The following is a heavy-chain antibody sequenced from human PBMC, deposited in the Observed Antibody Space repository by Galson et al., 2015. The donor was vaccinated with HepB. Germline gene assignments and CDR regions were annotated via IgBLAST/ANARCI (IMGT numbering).Heavy chain of an antibody. CDR2: IYYSGNT. Sequence: SETLSLTCTVSRGSISSSFYWGWVRQPPGKGLEWIGSIYYSGNTYYNPSLKSRVTISVDTSKNQFSLKLSSVAAADTAVYYCARHRQRWPQLTHFDYWGPGTLVIVSS. CDR3: ARHRQRWPQLTHFDY. D-gene: IGHD5-24*01. J-gene: IGHJ4*02. V-gene: IGHV4-39*01. CDR1: RGSISSSFY.